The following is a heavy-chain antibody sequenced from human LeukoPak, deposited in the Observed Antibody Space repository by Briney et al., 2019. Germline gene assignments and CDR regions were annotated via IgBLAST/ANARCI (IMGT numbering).Heavy chain of an antibody. CDR2: ISSNGGST. Sequence: GGSLRLFCSASGFIFSSYAMHWVRQAPGKGLEYVSAISSNGGSTYYADSVKGRFTISRDNSKNTLYLQMSSLRAEDTAVYYCVKDRGVRGVIITDYWGQGTLVTVSS. CDR1: GFIFSSYA. D-gene: IGHD3-10*01. CDR3: VKDRGVRGVIITDY. V-gene: IGHV3-64D*06. J-gene: IGHJ4*02.